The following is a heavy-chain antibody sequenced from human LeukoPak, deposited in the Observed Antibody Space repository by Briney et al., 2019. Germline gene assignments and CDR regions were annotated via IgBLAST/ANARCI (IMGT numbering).Heavy chain of an antibody. CDR1: GFTFSSYW. CDR2: IKGDGSKK. Sequence: PGGSLRLPCTASGFTFSSYWMAWVRQPPGKGLEWVAHIKGDGSKKEFVDSVKGRFTISRDNAKNSVYLQMISLRAEDTAVYYCTKWRGAQSELVYWSEGTLVTVSS. D-gene: IGHD2-8*01. J-gene: IGHJ4*02. V-gene: IGHV3-7*01. CDR3: TKWRGAQSELVY.